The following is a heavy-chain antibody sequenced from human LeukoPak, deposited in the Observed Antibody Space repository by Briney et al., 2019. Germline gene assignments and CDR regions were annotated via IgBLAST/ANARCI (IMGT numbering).Heavy chain of an antibody. V-gene: IGHV1-8*03. CDR2: MNPNSGNT. CDR3: ARAGRYSGYDYLYYFDY. CDR1: GYTFTSYD. Sequence: ASVKVSCKASGYTFTSYDINWVRQATGQGLEWMGWMNPNSGNTGYAQKFQGRVTITADESTSTAYMELSSLRSEDTAAYYCARAGRYSGYDYLYYFDYWGQGTLVTVSS. J-gene: IGHJ4*02. D-gene: IGHD5-12*01.